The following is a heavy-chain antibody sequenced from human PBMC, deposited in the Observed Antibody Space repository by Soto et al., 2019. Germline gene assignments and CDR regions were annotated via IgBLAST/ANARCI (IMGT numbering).Heavy chain of an antibody. D-gene: IGHD1-1*01. CDR1: GFTFSSYA. Sequence: GGSLRLSCAASGFTFSSYAMSWVRQAPGKGLEWVSAISGSGGSTYYVDPVKGRFTISRDNSKNTLYLQMNSLRAEVTAVAYCPKLQRTILSFVRNSFDPWGQGTLVTVSS. J-gene: IGHJ5*02. CDR2: ISGSGGST. CDR3: PKLQRTILSFVRNSFDP. V-gene: IGHV3-23*01.